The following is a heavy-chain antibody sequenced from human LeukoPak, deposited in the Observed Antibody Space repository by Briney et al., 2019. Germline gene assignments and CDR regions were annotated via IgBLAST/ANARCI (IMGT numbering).Heavy chain of an antibody. CDR3: ASTVTTEGAFDY. Sequence: SETLSLTCAVSGGSISSSNWWSWVRRPPGKGLEWIGEIYHSGSTNYNPSLKSRVTISVDKSKNQFSLKLSSVTAADTAVYYCASTVTTEGAFDYWGQGTLVTVSS. CDR1: GGSISSSNW. J-gene: IGHJ4*02. V-gene: IGHV4-4*02. CDR2: IYHSGST. D-gene: IGHD4-17*01.